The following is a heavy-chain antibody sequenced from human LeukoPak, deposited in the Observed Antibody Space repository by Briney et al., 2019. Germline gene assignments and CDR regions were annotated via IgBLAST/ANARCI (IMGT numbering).Heavy chain of an antibody. CDR2: INHSGST. CDR3: AREEGGDRFRLFDY. Sequence: PSETLSLTCAVYGGSFSGYYWSWIRQPPGKGLGWIGEINHSGSTNYNPSLKSRVTISVDTSKNQFSLKLSSVTAADTAVYYCAREEGGDRFRLFDYWGQGTLVTVSS. V-gene: IGHV4-34*01. J-gene: IGHJ4*02. D-gene: IGHD2-21*01. CDR1: GGSFSGYY.